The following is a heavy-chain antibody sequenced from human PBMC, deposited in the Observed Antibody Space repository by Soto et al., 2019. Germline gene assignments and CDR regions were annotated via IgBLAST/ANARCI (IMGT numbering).Heavy chain of an antibody. Sequence: QVQLVQSGAEEKKPGASVKVSCKASGYTFTSYAMHWVRQAPGQRLEWMGWINAGNGNTKYSQKFQGRVTITRDTSXXTAYMELRSLRSEDTAVYYCARPADYGDDESWFDPWGQGTLVTVSS. J-gene: IGHJ5*02. CDR3: ARPADYGDDESWFDP. V-gene: IGHV1-3*05. CDR2: INAGNGNT. CDR1: GYTFTSYA. D-gene: IGHD4-17*01.